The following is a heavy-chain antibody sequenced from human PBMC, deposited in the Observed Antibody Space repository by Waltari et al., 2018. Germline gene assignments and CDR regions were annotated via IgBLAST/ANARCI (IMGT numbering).Heavy chain of an antibody. Sequence: QVQLQESGPGLVKPSETLYLTGTVSGGSISSYHWSWVRAHPGKGLEWIVYIYYSGSTHYNPSLKSRVTISVDTSKNQFSLKLSSWTAADTAVYYCARDLRAHYYDSSGFDYWGQGTLVTVSS. CDR3: ARDLRAHYYDSSGFDY. D-gene: IGHD3-22*01. CDR1: GGSISSYH. CDR2: IYYSGST. J-gene: IGHJ4*02. V-gene: IGHV4-59*01.